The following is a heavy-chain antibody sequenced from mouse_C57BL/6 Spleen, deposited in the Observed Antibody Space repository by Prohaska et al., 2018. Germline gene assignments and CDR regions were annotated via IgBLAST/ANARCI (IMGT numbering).Heavy chain of an antibody. J-gene: IGHJ4*01. CDR3: ARDHTRAMDY. CDR1: GYTFTTYG. V-gene: IGHV9-3*01. CDR2: INTYFGVP. Sequence: QIQLVQSVPELKNPGATVKISCKSSGYTFTTYGMSWVKQAPGKGLKWMVWINTYFGVPTYADDFKGRFAFSLETSASTAYLQINNLKDEDTATYFCARDHTRAMDYWGQGTSVTVSS.